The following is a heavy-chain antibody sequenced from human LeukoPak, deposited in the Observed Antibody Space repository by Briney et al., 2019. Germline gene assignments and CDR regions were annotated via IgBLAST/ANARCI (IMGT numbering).Heavy chain of an antibody. J-gene: IGHJ3*02. CDR3: AKEFWGPGGAFDI. Sequence: GGSLRLSCAASGFTFDDYTMHWVRQAPGKGLEWVSLISWDGGSTYYADSVEGRFTISRDNSKNSLYLQMTSLRTEDTALYYCAKEFWGPGGAFDIWGQGTMVTVSS. V-gene: IGHV3-43*01. CDR2: ISWDGGST. CDR1: GFTFDDYT. D-gene: IGHD3-16*01.